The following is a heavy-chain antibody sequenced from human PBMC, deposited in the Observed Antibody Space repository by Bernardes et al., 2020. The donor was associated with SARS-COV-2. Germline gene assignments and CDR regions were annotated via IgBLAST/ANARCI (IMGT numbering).Heavy chain of an antibody. J-gene: IGHJ4*02. CDR2: ISYDGDEK. D-gene: IGHD3-22*01. CDR1: GFTFRSYG. Sequence: GGSLRLSCAASGFTFRSYGMHWVHQAPGKGLEWVAVISYDGDEKFYADSVKGRFTISRDNSKNTLYLQMNSLRAEDTAVYYCATTPHYEYTRVFDFWGQGTLVTCSS. V-gene: IGHV3-30*03. CDR3: ATTPHYEYTRVFDF.